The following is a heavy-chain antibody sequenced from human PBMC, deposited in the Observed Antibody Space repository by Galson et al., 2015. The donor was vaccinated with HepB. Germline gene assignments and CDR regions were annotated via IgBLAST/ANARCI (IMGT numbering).Heavy chain of an antibody. CDR3: ARDGKVLRYFDWLSIMGNFDY. D-gene: IGHD3-9*01. V-gene: IGHV1-3*01. Sequence: SVKVSCKASGYTFTSYAMHWVRQAPGQRLEWMGWINAGNGNTKYSQKFQGRVTITRDTSASTAYMELSSLRYEDTAVYYCARDGKVLRYFDWLSIMGNFDYWGQGTLVTVSS. CDR1: GYTFTSYA. CDR2: INAGNGNT. J-gene: IGHJ4*02.